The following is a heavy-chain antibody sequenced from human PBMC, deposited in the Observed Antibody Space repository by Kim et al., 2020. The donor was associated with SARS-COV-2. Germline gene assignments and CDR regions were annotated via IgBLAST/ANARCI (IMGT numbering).Heavy chain of an antibody. Sequence: ASVKVSCKASGDTFTNSYIHWVRQAPGQGLDWMGITITNAGRAIYGQKFQGRVTMTSDTSKSTVYMELSSLRSEDTAVYYCASARWGFPFGICGQGTGVT. CDR2: TITNAGRA. J-gene: IGHJ3*02. CDR3: ASARWGFPFGI. V-gene: IGHV1-46*01. CDR1: GDTFTNSY. D-gene: IGHD3-16*01.